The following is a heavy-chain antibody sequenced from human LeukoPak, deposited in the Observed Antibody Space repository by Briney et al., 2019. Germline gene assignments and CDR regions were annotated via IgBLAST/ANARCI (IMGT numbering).Heavy chain of an antibody. CDR1: GGSISSYY. J-gene: IGHJ5*02. D-gene: IGHD3-16*01. Sequence: KPSETLSLTCTVSGGSISSYYWSWIRQPPGKGLEWIGYIYYSGSTNYNPSPKSRVTISVDTSKNQFSLKLSSVTAADTAVYYCAREAGGYWFDPWGQGTLVTVSS. CDR2: IYYSGST. CDR3: AREAGGYWFDP. V-gene: IGHV4-59*01.